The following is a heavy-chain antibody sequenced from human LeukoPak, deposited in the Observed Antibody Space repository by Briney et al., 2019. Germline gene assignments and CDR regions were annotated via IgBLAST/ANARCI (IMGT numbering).Heavy chain of an antibody. Sequence: GGSLRLSYAASGFTFSSNSMNWVRQAPGRGLEWISYISSRSSTIYYADSVKGRFTIFRDNAKNSVYLQMNSLRAEDTAVYYCASGGGRGYFDYWGQGTLVTVSS. CDR1: GFTFSSNS. V-gene: IGHV3-48*01. J-gene: IGHJ4*02. CDR2: ISSRSSTI. D-gene: IGHD2-15*01. CDR3: ASGGGRGYFDY.